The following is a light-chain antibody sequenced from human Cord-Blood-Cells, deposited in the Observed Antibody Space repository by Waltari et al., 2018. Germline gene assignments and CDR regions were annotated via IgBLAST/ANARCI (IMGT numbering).Light chain of an antibody. V-gene: IGKV1-5*03. J-gene: IGKJ1*01. CDR3: QQYNSYST. CDR1: QSISSW. Sequence: DIQLKQSPSTLSASVGERVNITCRASQSISSWLAWYQQKPGKAPKLLIYKASSIESGVPSRFSGSGSGTEFTLTISSLQPDDFATYYCQQYNSYSTFGQGTKVEIK. CDR2: KAS.